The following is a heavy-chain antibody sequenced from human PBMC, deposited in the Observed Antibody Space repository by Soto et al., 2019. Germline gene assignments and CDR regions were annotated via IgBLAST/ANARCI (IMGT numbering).Heavy chain of an antibody. Sequence: QVQLVQSGAEVKKPGSSVKVSCKASGGTFSSYAISWVRQAHGQGLEWMGGIIPIFGTANYAQKFQGRVTITADESTSTAYMELSSRISEDTAVYYCARDSSIAARSYGMDVWGQGTTVTVSS. CDR1: GGTFSSYA. CDR3: ARDSSIAARSYGMDV. J-gene: IGHJ6*02. D-gene: IGHD6-6*01. V-gene: IGHV1-69*01. CDR2: IIPIFGTA.